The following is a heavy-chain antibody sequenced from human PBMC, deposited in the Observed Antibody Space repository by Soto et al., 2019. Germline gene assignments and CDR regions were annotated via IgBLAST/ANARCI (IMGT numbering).Heavy chain of an antibody. D-gene: IGHD3-3*01. V-gene: IGHV1-2*02. CDR1: GYTFTGYY. J-gene: IGHJ4*02. CDR2: INPNSGGT. CDR3: ARDRSDFWSGYYVDY. Sequence: ASVKVSCKASGYTFTGYYMHWVRQAPGQGLEWMGWINPNSGGTNYAQKLQGRVTMTRDTSISTAYMELSRLRSDDTAVYYCARDRSDFWSGYYVDYWGQGTLVTVSS.